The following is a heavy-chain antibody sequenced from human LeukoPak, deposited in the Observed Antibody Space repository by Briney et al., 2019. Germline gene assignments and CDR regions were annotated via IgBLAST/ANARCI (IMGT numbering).Heavy chain of an antibody. CDR2: ISYDGSNK. J-gene: IGHJ4*02. V-gene: IGHV3-30*18. D-gene: IGHD1-26*01. CDR3: AKEALDSGSLGDY. Sequence: GGSLRLSCAASGFTFSSYSMNWVRQAPGKGLEWVAVISYDGSNKYYADSVKGRFTISRDNSKNTLYLQMNSLRAEDTAVYYCAKEALDSGSLGDYWGQGTLVTVSS. CDR1: GFTFSSYS.